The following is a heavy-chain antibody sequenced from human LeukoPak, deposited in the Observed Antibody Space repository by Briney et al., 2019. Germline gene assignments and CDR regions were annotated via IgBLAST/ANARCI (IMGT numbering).Heavy chain of an antibody. D-gene: IGHD4-17*01. CDR1: GFSLITSGMC. V-gene: IGHV2-70*01. CDR3: ARISAYGDYYFDY. J-gene: IGHJ4*02. Sequence: SGPALVKPTQTLTLTCTFSGFSLITSGMCVSWIRQPPGKALEWLALIDWDDDKYYSTSLKTRLTISKETFKNQVVLTMTNIAPVNTATYYCARISAYGDYYFDYWGQGTLVTVSS. CDR2: IDWDDDK.